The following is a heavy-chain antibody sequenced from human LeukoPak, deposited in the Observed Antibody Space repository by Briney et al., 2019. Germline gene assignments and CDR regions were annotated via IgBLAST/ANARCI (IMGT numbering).Heavy chain of an antibody. CDR3: ARDSGIAAAGKGAYYYGMDV. V-gene: IGHV1-3*01. CDR2: INAGNGNT. CDR1: GYTFTNYV. J-gene: IGHJ6*02. D-gene: IGHD6-13*01. Sequence: ASVKVSCKASGYTFTNYVMSWVRQAPGQRLEWMGWINAGNGNTKYSQKFQGRVTITRDTSASTAYMELSSLRSEDTAVYYCARDSGIAAAGKGAYYYGMDVWGQGTTVTVSS.